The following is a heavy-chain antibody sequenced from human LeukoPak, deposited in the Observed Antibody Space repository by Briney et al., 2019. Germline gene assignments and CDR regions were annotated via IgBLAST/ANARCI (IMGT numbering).Heavy chain of an antibody. J-gene: IGHJ4*02. D-gene: IGHD1-1*01. Sequence: PSETLSLTCTVSGGSVSSDSYYWTWIRQPPGKGLEWIGYIYYSGSTNYNPSLKSRVTMSVDTPKNQFSLKLSSVTAADTAVYYCARDRGTTWAYYFDYWGQGTLVTVSS. V-gene: IGHV4-61*01. CDR3: ARDRGTTWAYYFDY. CDR2: IYYSGST. CDR1: GGSVSSDSYY.